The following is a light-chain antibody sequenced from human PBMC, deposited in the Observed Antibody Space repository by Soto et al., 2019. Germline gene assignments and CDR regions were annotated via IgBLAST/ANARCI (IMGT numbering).Light chain of an antibody. CDR3: QQYYITPLT. Sequence: DIVMTQSPDSLAVSLGERATINCKSSQSVLYSTNNKNYLAWYQQKPGQPPKLLIYWATTRESGVPDRFSGSGSGTDFTLTISSLQAEDVAVYYCQQYYITPLTFGGGTKV. CDR2: WAT. J-gene: IGKJ4*01. CDR1: QSVLYSTNNKNY. V-gene: IGKV4-1*01.